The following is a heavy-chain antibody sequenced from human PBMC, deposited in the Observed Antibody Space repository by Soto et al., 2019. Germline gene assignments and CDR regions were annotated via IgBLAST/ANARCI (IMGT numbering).Heavy chain of an antibody. CDR3: AKEATNLNNFDY. D-gene: IGHD1-26*01. CDR1: GITFSNFE. Sequence: LRLSCAGSGITFSNFEMTWVRQAPGKGLEWISYITRNSRTIYYADSVKGRFTISRDNAENSLYLQMNSLRAEDTAVYYCAKEATNLNNFDYWGQGSLVTVSS. V-gene: IGHV3-48*03. CDR2: ITRNSRTI. J-gene: IGHJ4*02.